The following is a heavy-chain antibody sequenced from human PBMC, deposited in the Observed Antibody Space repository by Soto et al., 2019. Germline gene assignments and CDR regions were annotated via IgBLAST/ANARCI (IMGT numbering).Heavy chain of an antibody. V-gene: IGHV3-74*01. J-gene: IGHJ3*02. CDR2: INGDGSDT. Sequence: EVQLVESGGGLVQPGGSLRLSCAASGFSFSLYWMHWVRQAPGKGLVWVSRINGDGSDTSYGDSVKGRFTTSRDNAKNTLYLEMNRLGAEDTAVYYCAREFGEVGATAVYDIWGQGTMVTVSS. D-gene: IGHD1-26*01. CDR3: AREFGEVGATAVYDI. CDR1: GFSFSLYW.